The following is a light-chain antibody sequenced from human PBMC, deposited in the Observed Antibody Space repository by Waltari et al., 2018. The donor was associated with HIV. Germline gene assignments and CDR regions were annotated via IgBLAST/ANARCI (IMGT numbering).Light chain of an antibody. V-gene: IGKV1-8*01. CDR3: QHYHSDPPT. CDR2: DAS. Sequence: IRMTKSPSSFSASIGDRVTITCRASQGISNSVAWYQQKPGAAPKLLIYDASVLQSGVPSRFSGGGSGSDFSLTISCLQSEDFVTYYCQHYHSDPPTFGPGTRVEIK. J-gene: IGKJ1*01. CDR1: QGISNS.